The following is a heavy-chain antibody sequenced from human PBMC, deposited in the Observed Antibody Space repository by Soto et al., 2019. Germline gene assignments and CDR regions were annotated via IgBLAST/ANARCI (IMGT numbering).Heavy chain of an antibody. D-gene: IGHD6-6*01. V-gene: IGHV1-18*01. CDR1: GYTFTSYG. J-gene: IGHJ6*02. CDR2: ISAYNGNT. Sequence: ASVKVSCKASGYTFTSYGISWVRQAPGQGLEWMGWISAYNGNTNYAQKLQGRVTMTTDTSTSTAYMELRSLRSDDPAVYYCAMGGAARTTDYYYGMDVWGQGTTVTVSS. CDR3: AMGGAARTTDYYYGMDV.